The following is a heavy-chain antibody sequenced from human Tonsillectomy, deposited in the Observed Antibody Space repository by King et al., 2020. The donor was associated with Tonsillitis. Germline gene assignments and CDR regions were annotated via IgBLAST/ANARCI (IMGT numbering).Heavy chain of an antibody. J-gene: IGHJ6*03. CDR3: ARDLHREYYFYYMDV. CDR1: GYTFTSYA. CDR2: INAGNGNT. V-gene: IGHV1-3*01. Sequence: QLVQSGADVKKPGASVKVSCKASGYTFTSYAIHWVRQAPGQRLEWMGWINAGNGNTKYSQKFQGRVTISRDTSARPAYMEVSSLRSEDTAVYYCARDLHREYYFYYMDVWGKGTTVTVSS.